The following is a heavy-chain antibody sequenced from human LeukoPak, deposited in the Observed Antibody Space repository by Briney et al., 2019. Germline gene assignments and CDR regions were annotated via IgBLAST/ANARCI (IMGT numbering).Heavy chain of an antibody. V-gene: IGHV3-33*01. D-gene: IGHD4-23*01. CDR2: IWYDGNKE. CDR1: GFTFSTYG. Sequence: PGRSLRLSCVASGFTFSTYGMHWVRQAPGKGLEWVAIIWYDGNKEYYADSVKGRFTISRDNSKNTLYLQMHSLRAEDTAVYYCARPSTTMVTLDIWGQGTMVTVSS. J-gene: IGHJ3*02. CDR3: ARPSTTMVTLDI.